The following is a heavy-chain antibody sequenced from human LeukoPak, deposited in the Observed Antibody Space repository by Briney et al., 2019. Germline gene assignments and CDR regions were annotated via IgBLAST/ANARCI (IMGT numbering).Heavy chain of an antibody. V-gene: IGHV1-3*01. D-gene: IGHD2-15*01. CDR1: GYTFTSYA. CDR2: INAGNGNT. J-gene: IGHJ5*02. Sequence: ASVKVPCKASGYTFTSYAMHWVRQAPGQRLEWMGYINAGNGNTKYSQKFQGRVIITRDTSASTAYMELSSLRSEDTAVYYCARDGGYCSGGRCHGSPAKNWFDPWGQGTLVTVSS. CDR3: ARDGGYCSGGRCHGSPAKNWFDP.